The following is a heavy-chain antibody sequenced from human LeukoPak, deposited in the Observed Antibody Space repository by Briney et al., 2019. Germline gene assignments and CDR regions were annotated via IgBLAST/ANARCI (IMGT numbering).Heavy chain of an antibody. CDR2: IYYSGST. J-gene: IGHJ4*02. V-gene: IGHV4-39*01. D-gene: IGHD4-17*01. CDR3: ARGPNYGDYRFDY. CDR1: GGSISSSSYY. Sequence: PSETLSLTCTVSGGSISSSSYYWGWLRKPPGKGLEWIGSIYYSGSTYYNPSLKSRVTISVDTSKNQFSLKRSSVTAADTAVYYCARGPNYGDYRFDYWGQGTLVTVSS.